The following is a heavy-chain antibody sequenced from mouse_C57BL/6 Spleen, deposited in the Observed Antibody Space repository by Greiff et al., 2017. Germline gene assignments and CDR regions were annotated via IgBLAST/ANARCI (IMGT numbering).Heavy chain of an antibody. V-gene: IGHV1-52*01. Sequence: QVQLQQPGAELVRPGSSVKLSCKASGYTFTSYWMHWVKQRPIQGLEWIGNIDPSDSETPYTQKFKDKATLTVDKSSSTAYMQLSSLTSEDSAVYYCAKSLVLGLFDCWGQGTPLTVAS. D-gene: IGHD4-1*01. CDR3: AKSLVLGLFDC. J-gene: IGHJ2*01. CDR2: IDPSDSET. CDR1: GYTFTSYW.